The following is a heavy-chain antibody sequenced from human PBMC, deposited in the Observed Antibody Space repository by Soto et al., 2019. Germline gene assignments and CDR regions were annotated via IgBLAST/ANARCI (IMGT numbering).Heavy chain of an antibody. J-gene: IGHJ2*01. CDR2: ISYDGSNK. CDR1: GFTFSSYG. D-gene: IGHD6-13*01. V-gene: IGHV3-30*18. Sequence: QVQLVESGGGVVQPGRSLRLSCAASGFTFSSYGMHWVRQAPGKGLEWVAVISYDGSNKYYADSVKGRFTISRDNSKNTLYLLMNSLRAEDTAVYYCAKGGIHTHWYFDLWGRGTLVTVSS. CDR3: AKGGIHTHWYFDL.